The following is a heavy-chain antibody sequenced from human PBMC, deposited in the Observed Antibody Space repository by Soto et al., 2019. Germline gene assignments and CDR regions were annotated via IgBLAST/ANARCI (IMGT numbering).Heavy chain of an antibody. D-gene: IGHD4-4*01. CDR2: INPSGGST. J-gene: IGHJ6*04. CDR1: GYTFTSYY. V-gene: IGHV1-46*01. CDR3: ARDLTVTMLLYDYGMDV. Sequence: ASVKVSCKASGYTFTSYYMHWVRQAPGQGLEWMGIINPSGGSTSYAQKFQGRVTMTRDTSTSTVYMGLSSLRSEDTAVYYCARDLTVTMLLYDYGMDVWRKGPRVTISS.